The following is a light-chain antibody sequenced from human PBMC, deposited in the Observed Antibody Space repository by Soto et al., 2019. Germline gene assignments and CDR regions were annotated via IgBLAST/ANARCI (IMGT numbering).Light chain of an antibody. CDR3: QQYNNWPPIT. CDR1: QSVSSN. CDR2: GAS. Sequence: EIVMTQSPATLSVSLGERATLXXRASQSVSSNLAWYQQKPGQAPRLVXYGASTRATGIPARFSGSGSWTEFTLTISSLQSEDFAVYYCQQYNNWPPITFGQGTRLEIK. J-gene: IGKJ5*01. V-gene: IGKV3-15*01.